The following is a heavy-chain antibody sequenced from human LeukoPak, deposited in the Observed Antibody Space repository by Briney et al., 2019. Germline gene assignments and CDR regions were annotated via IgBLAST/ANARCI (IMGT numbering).Heavy chain of an antibody. CDR1: GDIFTTYG. CDR2: ISGYNGNT. V-gene: IGHV1-18*01. J-gene: IGHJ5*02. D-gene: IGHD6-13*01. Sequence: GASVRVSCKASGDIFTTYGITGVRQAPGQGREGMGWISGYNGNTEYTQKFQGRVAMTRDTSTSTVYMELRRLRSDDTAVYYCARDPRIAAAGGWFDPWGQGTLVTVSS. CDR3: ARDPRIAAAGGWFDP.